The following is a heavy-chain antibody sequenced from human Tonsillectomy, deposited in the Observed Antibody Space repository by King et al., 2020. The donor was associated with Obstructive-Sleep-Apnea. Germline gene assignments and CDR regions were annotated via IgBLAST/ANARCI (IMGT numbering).Heavy chain of an antibody. CDR3: ARHPDSSGWHLKVGMDV. J-gene: IGHJ6*02. Sequence: QLVKSGAEVKKPGESLKISCKGSGYSFTSYWIGWVRQMPGKGLEWMGIIYPGDSDTRYSPSFQGQVTISADKSISTAYLQWSSLKASDTAMYYCARHPDSSGWHLKVGMDVWGQGTTVTVSS. D-gene: IGHD6-19*01. CDR2: IYPGDSDT. V-gene: IGHV5-51*01. CDR1: GYSFTSYW.